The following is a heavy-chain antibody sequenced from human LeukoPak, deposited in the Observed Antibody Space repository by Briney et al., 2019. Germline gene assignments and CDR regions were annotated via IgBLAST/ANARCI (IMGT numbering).Heavy chain of an antibody. CDR2: ISSSSSTI. J-gene: IGHJ6*02. CDR1: GFTFSSYS. Sequence: GGSLGLSCAASGFTFSSYSMNWVRQAPGKGLEWVSYISSSSSTIYYADSVKGRFTISRDNAKNSLYLQMNSLRAEDTAVYYCARDAGYSSGWYAVHYGMDVWGQGTTVTVSS. CDR3: ARDAGYSSGWYAVHYGMDV. V-gene: IGHV3-48*04. D-gene: IGHD6-19*01.